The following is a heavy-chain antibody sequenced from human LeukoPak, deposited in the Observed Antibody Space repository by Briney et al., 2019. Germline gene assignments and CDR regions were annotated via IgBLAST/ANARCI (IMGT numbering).Heavy chain of an antibody. CDR2: ISSSSSII. Sequence: GGSLRLSCAASGFTFSNYSMNWVRQAPGKGLEWVSYISSSSSIIYYADSVKGRFTISRDNAKNSLYLEMNNLRAEDTAVYYCAKSHSRNMIVVVIYAFDIWGQGTMVTVSS. V-gene: IGHV3-48*01. CDR1: GFTFSNYS. D-gene: IGHD3-22*01. CDR3: AKSHSRNMIVVVIYAFDI. J-gene: IGHJ3*02.